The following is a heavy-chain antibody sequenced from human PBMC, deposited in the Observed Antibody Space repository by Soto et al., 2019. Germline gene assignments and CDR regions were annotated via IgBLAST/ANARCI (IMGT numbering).Heavy chain of an antibody. V-gene: IGHV3-23*01. D-gene: IGHD3-22*01. CDR1: GFTFDTYA. Sequence: GGSLRLSCAASGFTFDTYAMSWVRQPPGKGLEWVSDISGSGDRTYYADSVKGRFSISRDNSKNKLFLQMDGLRAEDTALYYCAKIVAYDYDSGIYYPGDYWGQGTLVTVS. J-gene: IGHJ4*02. CDR2: ISGSGDRT. CDR3: AKIVAYDYDSGIYYPGDY.